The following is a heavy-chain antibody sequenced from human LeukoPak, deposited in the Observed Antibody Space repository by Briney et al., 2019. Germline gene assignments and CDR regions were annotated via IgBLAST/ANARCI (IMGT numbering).Heavy chain of an antibody. V-gene: IGHV3-9*01. J-gene: IGHJ4*02. CDR1: GFTFDDYA. CDR3: AKDIGYSSSWRFDY. CDR2: ISWNSGSI. Sequence: PGGSLRLSCAASGFTFDDYAMHWVRQAPGKGLEWVSGISWNSGSIGYADSVKGRFTISRDNAKNSLYLQMNSLRAEDTALYYCAKDIGYSSSWRFDYWGQGTLVTVSS. D-gene: IGHD6-13*01.